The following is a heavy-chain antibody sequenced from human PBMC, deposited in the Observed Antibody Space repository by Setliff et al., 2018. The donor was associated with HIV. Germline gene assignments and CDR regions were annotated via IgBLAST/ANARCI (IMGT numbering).Heavy chain of an antibody. J-gene: IGHJ1*01. CDR2: IDWDDDK. Sequence: SGPTLVNPTQTLTLTCTFSGFSLATSGMCVNWIRQPPGKALEWLARIDWDDDKYYNSSLKTRLTVSKDTSKNQVVLTMTNMDPADTGTYFCTHRRGRWLHFEHWGQGTLVTVSS. CDR3: THRRGRWLHFEH. CDR1: GFSLATSGMC. V-gene: IGHV2-70*12. D-gene: IGHD6-19*01.